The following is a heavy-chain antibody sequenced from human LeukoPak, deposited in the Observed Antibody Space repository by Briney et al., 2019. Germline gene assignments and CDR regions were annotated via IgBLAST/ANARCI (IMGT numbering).Heavy chain of an antibody. J-gene: IGHJ4*02. CDR3: ARDKSERGTYPIDH. Sequence: PGGSLRLSCAASGFTFSSYAMSWVRQAPGKGLEWVSAISGSGGSTYYADSVKGRFTISRDNSKNTLYLQMNSLRVEDTAIYYCARDKSERGTYPIDHWGQGTLVTVPS. V-gene: IGHV3-23*01. CDR2: ISGSGGST. CDR1: GFTFSSYA. D-gene: IGHD3-16*01.